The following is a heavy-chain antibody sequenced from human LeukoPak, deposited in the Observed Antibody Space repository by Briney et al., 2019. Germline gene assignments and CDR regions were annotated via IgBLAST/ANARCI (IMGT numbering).Heavy chain of an antibody. V-gene: IGHV4-34*01. J-gene: IGHJ5*02. CDR1: GGSFSGYY. CDR3: ARVNGSQSSKGWFDP. D-gene: IGHD6-6*01. CDR2: INHSGST. Sequence: KPSETLSLTCAVYGGSFSGYYWSWLRQPPGKGLEWIGEINHSGSTNYNPSLKSRVTISVDTSKNQFSLKLSSVTAADTAVYYCARVNGSQSSKGWFDPWGQGTLVTVSS.